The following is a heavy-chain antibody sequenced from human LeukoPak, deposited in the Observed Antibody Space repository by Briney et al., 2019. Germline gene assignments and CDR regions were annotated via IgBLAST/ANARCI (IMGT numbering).Heavy chain of an antibody. CDR3: ARHFTNLGEPNPNFDY. Sequence: SETLSLTCSVSGGSISNYYWSWIRQSPGKGPEWIGYIYNSGSTNYNPSLKSRVTISLDTSKNQFSLKLSSVTAADTAMYYCARHFTNLGEPNPNFDYWGQGTLVTVSS. CDR1: GGSISNYY. CDR2: IYNSGST. J-gene: IGHJ4*02. D-gene: IGHD1-14*01. V-gene: IGHV4-59*01.